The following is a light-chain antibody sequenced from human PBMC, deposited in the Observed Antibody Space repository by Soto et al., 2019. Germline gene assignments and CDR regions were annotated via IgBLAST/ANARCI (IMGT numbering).Light chain of an antibody. CDR2: GAS. V-gene: IGKV3-15*01. Sequence: EIVMTQSPATLSVSPGEKAPLSGRPSRGVSTNLAWYQQKPGQAPRLLIYGASTRATGIPARFSGSGSGTEFTLTISSLQSEDFAVYYCQQYNNWPGTFGQGTKVEIK. J-gene: IGKJ1*01. CDR1: RGVSTN. CDR3: QQYNNWPGT.